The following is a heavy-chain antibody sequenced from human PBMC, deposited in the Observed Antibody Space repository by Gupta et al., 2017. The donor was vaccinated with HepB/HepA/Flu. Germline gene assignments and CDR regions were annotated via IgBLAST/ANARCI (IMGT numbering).Heavy chain of an antibody. CDR2: INHSGST. J-gene: IGHJ6*03. CDR3: AREKCSSTSCYRGYYYYYMDV. CDR1: GGSFSGYS. Sequence: QVQLQQWGAGLLKPSETLSLTCAVYGGSFSGYSWSWIRQPRGKGLEWIGEINHSGSTNYNTSLKSRVTISVDTSKNQVSRKLSSVTAADTALYYCAREKCSSTSCYRGYYYYYMDVWGKGTTVTVSS. D-gene: IGHD2-2*01. V-gene: IGHV4-34*01.